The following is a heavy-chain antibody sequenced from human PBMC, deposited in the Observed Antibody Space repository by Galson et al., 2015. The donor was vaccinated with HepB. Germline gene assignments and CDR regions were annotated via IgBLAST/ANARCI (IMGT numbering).Heavy chain of an antibody. CDR1: GFTFSSYG. CDR2: TWSDGTNK. D-gene: IGHD5-18*01. J-gene: IGHJ3*02. V-gene: IGHV3-33*01. Sequence: SLRLSCAASGFTFSSYGMQWVRQAPGKGLEWVALTWSDGTNKYYADSVKGRFTISRDNSKNTLYLQMNSLRAEDTAVYYCARDIGYSNGHGFDIWGQGTMVAVSS. CDR3: ARDIGYSNGHGFDI.